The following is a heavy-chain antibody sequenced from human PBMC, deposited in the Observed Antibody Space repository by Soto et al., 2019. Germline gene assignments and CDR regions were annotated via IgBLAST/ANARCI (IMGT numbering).Heavy chain of an antibody. CDR1: GYTFTGYY. J-gene: IGHJ4*02. V-gene: IGHV1-2*02. CDR2: INPNSGGT. Sequence: GASVKVSCKASGYTFTGYYMHWLRQAPGQGLEWMGWINPNSGGTNYAQKFQGRVTMTRDTSISTAYMELSRLRSDDTAVYYCARDKYDFWSGYYFDYWGQGTLVTVSS. CDR3: ARDKYDFWSGYYFDY. D-gene: IGHD3-3*01.